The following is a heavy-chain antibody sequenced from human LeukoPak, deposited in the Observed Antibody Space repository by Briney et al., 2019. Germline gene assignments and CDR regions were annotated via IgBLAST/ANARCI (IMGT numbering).Heavy chain of an antibody. CDR3: AREDAQEGTNAFDI. CDR1: GGSISSYY. D-gene: IGHD2-2*01. J-gene: IGHJ3*02. V-gene: IGHV4-59*01. CDR2: IYYSGST. Sequence: SETLSLTCTVSGGSISSYYWSWIRQPPGKGLEWIGYIYYSGSTNYNPSLKSRVTISADTSKNQFSLKLTSVTAADTAVYYCAREDAQEGTNAFDIWGQGTMVTVSS.